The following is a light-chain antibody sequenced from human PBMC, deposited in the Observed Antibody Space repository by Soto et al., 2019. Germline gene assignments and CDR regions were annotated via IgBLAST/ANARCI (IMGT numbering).Light chain of an antibody. CDR1: KLGDKY. V-gene: IGLV3-1*01. J-gene: IGLJ7*01. CDR2: QDS. Sequence: SYELTQPPSVSVSPGQTASITCSGDKLGDKYACWYQQKPGQSPVLVIYQDSKRPSGIPERFSGSNSGNTATLTIIGTQPMDEADYYCQAWDSSSSVFGAGTQLTVL. CDR3: QAWDSSSSV.